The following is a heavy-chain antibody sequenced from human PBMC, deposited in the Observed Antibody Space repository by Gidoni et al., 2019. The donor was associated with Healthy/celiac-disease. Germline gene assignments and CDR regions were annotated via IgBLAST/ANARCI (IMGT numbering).Heavy chain of an antibody. V-gene: IGHV4-39*01. D-gene: IGHD5-18*01. Sequence: QLQLQESGPGLVKPSATLSLTCTISGGSISSSSYYWGWIRQPPGKGREWIGSIYYSGSTYYNPSLKSRVTISVETSKNQFSLKLSSVTAADTAVYYCARRYGYYLDYWGQGTLVTVSS. CDR2: IYYSGST. CDR3: ARRYGYYLDY. J-gene: IGHJ4*02. CDR1: GGSISSSSYY.